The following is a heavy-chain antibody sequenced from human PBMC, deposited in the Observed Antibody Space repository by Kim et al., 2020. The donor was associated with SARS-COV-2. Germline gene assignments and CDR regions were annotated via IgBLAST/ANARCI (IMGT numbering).Heavy chain of an antibody. CDR2: IYYSGST. D-gene: IGHD3-22*01. CDR3: ARRLTVSGYDSSGYLVYYFDY. V-gene: IGHV4-39*07. Sequence: SETLSLTCTVSGGSISSSSYYWGWIRQPPGKGLEWIGSIYYSGSTYYNPSLKSRVTISVDTSKNQFSLKLSSVTAADTAVYYCARRLTVSGYDSSGYLVYYFDYWGQGTLVTVSS. CDR1: GGSISSSSYY. J-gene: IGHJ4*02.